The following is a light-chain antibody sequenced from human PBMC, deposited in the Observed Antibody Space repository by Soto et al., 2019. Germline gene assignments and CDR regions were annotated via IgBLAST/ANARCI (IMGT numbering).Light chain of an antibody. CDR3: KQYGSSPRFT. CDR2: GAS. V-gene: IGKV3-20*01. CDR1: QSVSSCY. Sequence: VVTQSPGTLSLAPGERATLSCSASQSVSSCYLAWYQQYPGQAPRLLIFGASSRSTGIPARFSSSGSCTHFTCTISRREHEAFAVYSCKQYGSSPRFTFGPGTTVDIK. J-gene: IGKJ3*01.